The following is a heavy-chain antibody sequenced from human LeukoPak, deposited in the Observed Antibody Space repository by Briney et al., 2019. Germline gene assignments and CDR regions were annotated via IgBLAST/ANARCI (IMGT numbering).Heavy chain of an antibody. J-gene: IGHJ3*02. D-gene: IGHD3-22*01. Sequence: PSETLSLTCTVSGGSISSSSYYWGWIRQPPGKGLEWIGSIYYSGSTYYNPSLKSRVTISVDTSKNQFSLKLSSVTAADTAVYYCARDSSGYYYAFDIWGQGTMVTVSS. CDR2: IYYSGST. V-gene: IGHV4-39*01. CDR1: GGSISSSSYY. CDR3: ARDSSGYYYAFDI.